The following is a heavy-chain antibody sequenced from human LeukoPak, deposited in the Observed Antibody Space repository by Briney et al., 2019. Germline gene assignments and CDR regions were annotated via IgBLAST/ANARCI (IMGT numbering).Heavy chain of an antibody. CDR1: GFTFDDYG. J-gene: IGHJ6*03. CDR2: INWNGGST. CDR3: ARVGATSYYYYYYMDV. D-gene: IGHD1-26*01. Sequence: RSGGSLRLSCAASGFTFDDYGMSWVRQAPGKGLKWVSGINWNGGSTGYADSVKGRFTISRDNAKNSLYLQMNSLRAEDTALYYCARVGATSYYYYYYMDVRGKGTTVTVSS. V-gene: IGHV3-20*04.